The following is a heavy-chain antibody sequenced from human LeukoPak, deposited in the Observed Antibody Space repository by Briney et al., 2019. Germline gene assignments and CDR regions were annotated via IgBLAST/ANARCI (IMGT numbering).Heavy chain of an antibody. J-gene: IGHJ4*02. D-gene: IGHD3-16*01. CDR1: GGSISSYY. CDR3: ARDSGGILDYFDY. V-gene: IGHV4-59*01. CDR2: IYYSGST. Sequence: PSETLSLTCTVSGGSISSYYWSWIRQPPGKGLEWIGYIYYSGSTNYNPSLKSRVTISVDTSKNQFSLKLSSVTAADTAVYYCARDSGGILDYFDYWGQGTLVTVSS.